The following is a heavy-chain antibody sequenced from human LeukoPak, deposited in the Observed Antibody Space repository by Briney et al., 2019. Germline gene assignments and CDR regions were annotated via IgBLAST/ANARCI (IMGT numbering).Heavy chain of an antibody. CDR1: GYTFTSYD. Sequence: ASVKVSCKASGYTFTSYDINWVRQATGQGLEWMGWMNPNSGSTGYAQKFQGRVTMTRNTSISTAYMELSSLRSEDTAVYYCARSTAMSLAVYGMDVWGQGTTVTVSS. J-gene: IGHJ6*02. CDR3: ARSTAMSLAVYGMDV. CDR2: MNPNSGST. D-gene: IGHD5-18*01. V-gene: IGHV1-8*01.